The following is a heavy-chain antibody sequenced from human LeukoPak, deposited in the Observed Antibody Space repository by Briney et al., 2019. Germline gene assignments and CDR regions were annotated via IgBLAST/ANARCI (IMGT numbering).Heavy chain of an antibody. J-gene: IGHJ4*02. CDR1: GGTFSSYA. CDR3: ARDPIQLWFRGWDY. D-gene: IGHD5-18*01. V-gene: IGHV1-69*05. Sequence: ASVKVSCKASGGTFSSYAISWVRQAPGQGLEWMGRIIPIFGTANYAQKFQGRVTITTDESTSTAYMELSSLRSEDTAVYYCARDPIQLWFRGWDYWGQGTLVTVSS. CDR2: IIPIFGTA.